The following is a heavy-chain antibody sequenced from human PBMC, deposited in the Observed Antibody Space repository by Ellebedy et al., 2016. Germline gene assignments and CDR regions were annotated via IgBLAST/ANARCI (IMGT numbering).Heavy chain of an antibody. D-gene: IGHD3-22*01. V-gene: IGHV3-43*01. Sequence: GGSLRLXCATSGFTFPNYYMHWVRQASGKGLEWVSIITSDGSTTHYADSVKGRFTISRDNSKSSLYLQMDSLRTEDTALYYCARDNSGSIDYWGQGTLVTVSS. CDR3: ARDNSGSIDY. J-gene: IGHJ4*02. CDR1: GFTFPNYY. CDR2: ITSDGSTT.